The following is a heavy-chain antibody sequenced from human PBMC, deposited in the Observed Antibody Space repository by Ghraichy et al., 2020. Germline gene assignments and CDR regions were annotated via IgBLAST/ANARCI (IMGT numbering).Heavy chain of an antibody. CDR3: ASSSTVTTLHFQH. Sequence: ASVKVSCKASGYTFTGYYMHWVRQAPGQGLEWMGWINPNSGGTNYAQKFQGWVTMTRDTSISTAYMELSRLRSDDTAVYYCASSSTVTTLHFQHWGQGTLVTVSS. CDR1: GYTFTGYY. CDR2: INPNSGGT. D-gene: IGHD4-17*01. V-gene: IGHV1-2*04. J-gene: IGHJ1*01.